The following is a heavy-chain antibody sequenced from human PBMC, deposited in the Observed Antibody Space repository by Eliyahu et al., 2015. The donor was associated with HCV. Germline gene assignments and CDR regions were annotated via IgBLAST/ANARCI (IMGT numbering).Heavy chain of an antibody. D-gene: IGHD5/OR15-5a*01. Sequence: QVQLVESGGAVVQPGXSLSLSCXXXGXTFTNLPMHWVRXAPGKGLEWVAVISDNGSKTYYADSVKGRFTISRDNSKKTLYLQMNTLRAEDTAVYYCATGSTDDYWGQGTLVTVSS. CDR2: ISDNGSKT. J-gene: IGHJ4*02. CDR3: ATGSTDDY. CDR1: GXTFTNLP. V-gene: IGHV3-30-3*01.